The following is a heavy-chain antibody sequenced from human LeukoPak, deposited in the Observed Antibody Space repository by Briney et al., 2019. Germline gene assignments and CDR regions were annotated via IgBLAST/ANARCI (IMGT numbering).Heavy chain of an antibody. CDR2: ISAYNGNT. J-gene: IGHJ6*03. D-gene: IGHD3-3*01. CDR1: GYTFNSYG. Sequence: ASVKASCKASGYTFNSYGISWVRQAPGQGLERMGWISAYNGNTNYAQKLQGRVTMTTDTSTSTAYMELRSLRSDDTAVYYCARTEGLGDYYYYMDVWGKGTTVTISS. V-gene: IGHV1-18*01. CDR3: ARTEGLGDYYYYMDV.